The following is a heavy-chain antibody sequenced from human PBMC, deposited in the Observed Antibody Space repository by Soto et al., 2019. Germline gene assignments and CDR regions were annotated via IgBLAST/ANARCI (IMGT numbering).Heavy chain of an antibody. J-gene: IGHJ4*02. CDR3: ARGRWAIGYFDY. V-gene: IGHV4-34*01. Sequence: SETLSPTCAVYGGSFSGYYWSWIRQPPGKGLEWIGEINHSGSTNYNPSLKSRVTISVDTSKNQFSLKLSSVTAADTAVYYCARGRWAIGYFDYWGQGTLVTVSS. CDR1: GGSFSGYY. CDR2: INHSGST. D-gene: IGHD1-26*01.